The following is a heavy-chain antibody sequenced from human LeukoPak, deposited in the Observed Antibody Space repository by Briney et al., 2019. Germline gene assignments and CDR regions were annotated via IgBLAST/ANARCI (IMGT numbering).Heavy chain of an antibody. V-gene: IGHV5-51*01. CDR3: ARRGYYDTSGDNNWFDP. D-gene: IGHD3-22*01. Sequence: GESLKISCKASGYRFTGYWIGWVRQMPGKGLEWMGIIDPGDSDTKYSPSFQGQVTISADKSISTAYLQWRSLKASDTATYYCARRGYYDTSGDNNWFDPWGQGTLVIVSS. J-gene: IGHJ5*02. CDR2: IDPGDSDT. CDR1: GYRFTGYW.